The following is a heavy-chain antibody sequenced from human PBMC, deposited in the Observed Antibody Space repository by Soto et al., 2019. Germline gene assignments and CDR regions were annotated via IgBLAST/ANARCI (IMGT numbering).Heavy chain of an antibody. CDR2: INGDGSSN. V-gene: IGHV3-74*01. Sequence: EAQLVESGGGLVQPGGSLRLSCVASGFTFSSYWMHWVRQAPGKGLVWVSRINGDGSSNNYADSVKGRVTISRDNAKNPLYLQMNSLRAEDTAVYYCARGGLHSSSWPPPVGFDPWGQGTLVTVSS. J-gene: IGHJ5*02. D-gene: IGHD6-13*01. CDR3: ARGGLHSSSWPPPVGFDP. CDR1: GFTFSSYW.